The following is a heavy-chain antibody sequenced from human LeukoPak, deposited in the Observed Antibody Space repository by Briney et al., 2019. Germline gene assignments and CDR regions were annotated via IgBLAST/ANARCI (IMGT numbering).Heavy chain of an antibody. D-gene: IGHD2-2*01. CDR2: AFYTGST. Sequence: TSETLSLSCTVSGGSIGRNYWSWIRQPPGRGLEWIGCAFYTGSTNYNPSLKSRVTISIDTSKSQFSLRLTSVTAADTAIYYCASLSHCSTSSCFDYWGRGTLVTVSS. V-gene: IGHV4-59*01. J-gene: IGHJ4*02. CDR1: GGSIGRNY. CDR3: ASLSHCSTSSCFDY.